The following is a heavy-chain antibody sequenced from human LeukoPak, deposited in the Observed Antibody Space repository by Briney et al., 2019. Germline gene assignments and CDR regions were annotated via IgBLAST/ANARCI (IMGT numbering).Heavy chain of an antibody. CDR1: GGSISSSSYY. D-gene: IGHD2-15*01. Sequence: SETLSLTCTVSGGSISSSSYYWGWIRQPPGKGLEWIGSIYYSGSTYYNPSLKSRVTISVDTSKNQFSLKLSSVTAADTAVYYCAQKAYCSGGSSYWGYNYYMDVWGKGTTVTVSS. CDR3: AQKAYCSGGSSYWGYNYYMDV. V-gene: IGHV4-39*07. CDR2: IYYSGST. J-gene: IGHJ6*03.